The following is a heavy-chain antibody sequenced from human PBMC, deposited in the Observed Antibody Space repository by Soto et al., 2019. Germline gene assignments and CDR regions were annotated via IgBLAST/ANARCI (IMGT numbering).Heavy chain of an antibody. V-gene: IGHV4-30-2*01. CDR2: IYHSGST. CDR1: GGSISSGGYS. J-gene: IGHJ4*02. CDR3: AREKTTIGDFDY. Sequence: TLSLTCAVSGGSISSGGYSWSWIRQPPGKGLEWIGYIYHSGSTYYNPSLKSRVTISVDRSKNQFSLKLSSVTAADTAVYYCAREKTTIGDFDYWGQGTLVTVSS. D-gene: IGHD1-7*01.